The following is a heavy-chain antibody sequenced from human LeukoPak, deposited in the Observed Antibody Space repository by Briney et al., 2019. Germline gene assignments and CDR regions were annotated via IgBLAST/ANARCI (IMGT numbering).Heavy chain of an antibody. J-gene: IGHJ4*02. CDR1: GFTFSSYW. D-gene: IGHD2-15*01. V-gene: IGHV3-7*01. CDR2: IKQDGSEK. CDR3: ARGRYCSGGSCQRLDY. Sequence: GGSLRLSCAVSGFTFSSYWMTWVRQAPGKGLEWVANIKQDGSEKYYVDPMKGRFTISRDNAENSLYLQMNSLRAEDTAVYYCARGRYCSGGSCQRLDYWGQGTLVTVSS.